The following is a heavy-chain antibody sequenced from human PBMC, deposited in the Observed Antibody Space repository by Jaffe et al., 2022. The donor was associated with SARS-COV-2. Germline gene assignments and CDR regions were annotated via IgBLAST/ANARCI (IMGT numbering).Heavy chain of an antibody. D-gene: IGHD3-22*01. CDR1: GFTFSSYW. CDR2: INSDGSST. CDR3: ARADYYYDSSGYYYVGYYFDY. Sequence: EVQLVESGGGLVQPGGSLRLSCAASGFTFSSYWMHWVRQAPGKGLVWVSRINSDGSSTSYADSVKGRFTISRDNAKNTLYLQMNSLRAEDTAVYYCARADYYYDSSGYYYVGYYFDYWGQGTLVTVSS. J-gene: IGHJ4*02. V-gene: IGHV3-74*01.